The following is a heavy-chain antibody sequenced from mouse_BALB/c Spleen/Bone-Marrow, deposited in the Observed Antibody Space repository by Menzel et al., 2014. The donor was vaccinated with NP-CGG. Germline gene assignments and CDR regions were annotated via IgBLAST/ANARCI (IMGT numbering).Heavy chain of an antibody. CDR2: INPDSSTI. CDR1: GFDFSRYW. CDR3: ARLNYYGNLVV. J-gene: IGHJ1*01. Sequence: EVQLQQSGGGLVQPGGSLRLSCAASGFDFSRYWMSWVRQAPGKGLEWIGEINPDSSTINYTPSLKDKFIISRDNAKNTLYLQMSKVRSEDTALYYCARLNYYGNLVVWGAGTTVAVSS. D-gene: IGHD1-1*01. V-gene: IGHV4-1*02.